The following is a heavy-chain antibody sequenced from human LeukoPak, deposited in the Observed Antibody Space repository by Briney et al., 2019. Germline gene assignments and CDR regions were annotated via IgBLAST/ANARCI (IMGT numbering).Heavy chain of an antibody. Sequence: SETLSLTCTVSGYSVSSGYYWGWIRQPPGKGLEWIGSIYHSGSTYYNPSLKSRVTISVDTSKNQFSLKLSSVTAADTAVYYCARVWVGSYLDYYYYMDVWGKGTTVTISS. J-gene: IGHJ6*03. V-gene: IGHV4-38-2*02. CDR3: ARVWVGSYLDYYYYMDV. D-gene: IGHD1-26*01. CDR1: GYSVSSGYY. CDR2: IYHSGST.